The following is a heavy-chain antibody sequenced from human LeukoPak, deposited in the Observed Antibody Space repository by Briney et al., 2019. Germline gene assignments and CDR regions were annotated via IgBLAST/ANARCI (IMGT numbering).Heavy chain of an antibody. D-gene: IGHD1-20*01. Sequence: GRSLRLSCAASGFTFSSYGMHWVRQAPGKGLEWVAVIWYDGSNKYYADSVKGRFTISRDNSKNTLYLQMNSLRAEDTAVYYCAKALGGITGTTSGLDYWGQGTLVTVSS. CDR1: GFTFSSYG. CDR2: IWYDGSNK. V-gene: IGHV3-33*06. J-gene: IGHJ4*02. CDR3: AKALGGITGTTSGLDY.